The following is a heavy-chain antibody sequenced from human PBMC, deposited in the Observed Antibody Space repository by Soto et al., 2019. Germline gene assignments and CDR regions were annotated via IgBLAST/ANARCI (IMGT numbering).Heavy chain of an antibody. CDR1: GGSISSGGYY. Sequence: SETLSLTCTVSGGSISSGGYYWSWIRQHPGKGLEWIGYIYYSGSTYYNPSLKSRVTISVDTSKNQFSLKLSSVTAADTAVYYCARDQGINSSARDAFDIWGQGTMVTVSS. V-gene: IGHV4-31*03. CDR2: IYYSGST. J-gene: IGHJ3*02. CDR3: ARDQGINSSARDAFDI. D-gene: IGHD2-15*01.